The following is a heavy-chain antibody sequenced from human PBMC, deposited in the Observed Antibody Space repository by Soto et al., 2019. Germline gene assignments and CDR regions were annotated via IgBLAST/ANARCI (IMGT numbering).Heavy chain of an antibody. J-gene: IGHJ4*02. Sequence: QVQLVQSGAEVKKPGSSVKVSCKASGGTFSSYAISWVRQAPGQGLEWMGGIIPIFGTANYAQKFQGRVTITPDKSTSTAYKELSSLRSEETAVYYCARAPVGYYGSGSFGYWGQGTLVTVFS. D-gene: IGHD3-10*01. CDR2: IIPIFGTA. CDR1: GGTFSSYA. V-gene: IGHV1-69*06. CDR3: ARAPVGYYGSGSFGY.